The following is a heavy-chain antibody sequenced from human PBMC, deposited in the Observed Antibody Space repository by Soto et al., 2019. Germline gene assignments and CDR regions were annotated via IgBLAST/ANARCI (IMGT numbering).Heavy chain of an antibody. Sequence: HGQLVQSGAEAKKPGAAVKFSCKASGYTFTSYAISWVRHEPGQGREWMGCSSAYNGNTNYAQKMQGRVTRTTDTSTSKSYMELRSLRYYYTTVYYCARDSPPPRAWGEGSLVTVSS. J-gene: IGHJ4*02. CDR2: SSAYNGNT. V-gene: IGHV1-18*01. CDR1: GYTFTSYA. CDR3: ARDSPPPRA.